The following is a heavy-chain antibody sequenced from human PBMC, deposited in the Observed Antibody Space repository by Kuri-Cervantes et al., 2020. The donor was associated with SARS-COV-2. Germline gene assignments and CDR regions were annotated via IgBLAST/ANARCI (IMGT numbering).Heavy chain of an antibody. CDR1: GGSFGGYY. Sequence: SETLSLTCAVYGGSFGGYYWSWIRQPPGKGLEWIGSIYYSGSTYYNPSLKSRVTISVDTSKNQFSLKLSSVTAADTALYFCARGNFWTGYYFFFDYWGQGDQVTVSS. CDR3: ARGNFWTGYYFFFDY. CDR2: IYYSGST. J-gene: IGHJ4*02. V-gene: IGHV4-34*01. D-gene: IGHD3/OR15-3a*01.